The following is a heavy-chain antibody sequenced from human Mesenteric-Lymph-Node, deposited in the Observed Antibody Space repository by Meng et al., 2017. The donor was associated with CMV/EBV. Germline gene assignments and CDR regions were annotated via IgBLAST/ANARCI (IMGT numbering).Heavy chain of an antibody. CDR3: ARDLNFWSGYYDY. CDR2: INSDGNSV. J-gene: IGHJ4*02. D-gene: IGHD3-3*01. CDR1: GFTFSNYW. V-gene: IGHV3-74*01. Sequence: GGSLRLPCAASGFTFSNYWMHWVRQAPGKGLVWVSHINSDGNSVTYAESVKGRFTISRDNAKNTVYLQMNSLRPEDTAVYYCARDLNFWSGYYDYWGQGTLVTVSS.